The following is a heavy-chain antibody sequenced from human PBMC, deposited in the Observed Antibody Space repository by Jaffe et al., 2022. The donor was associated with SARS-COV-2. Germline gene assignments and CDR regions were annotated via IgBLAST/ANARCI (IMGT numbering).Heavy chain of an antibody. CDR3: VRNPLKILGAAHFDY. CDR2: ISATSGTM. V-gene: IGHV3-48*01. D-gene: IGHD1-26*01. CDR1: GFTFSIHS. J-gene: IGHJ4*02. Sequence: EVQLVESGGGLVQPGGSLRLSCAASGFTFSIHSMNWVRQAPGKGLEWISYISATSGTMYDADSVRGRFTASRDNAKNSLYLQMNSLRGEDTAIYYCVRNPLKILGAAHFDYWGQGTLVTVSS.